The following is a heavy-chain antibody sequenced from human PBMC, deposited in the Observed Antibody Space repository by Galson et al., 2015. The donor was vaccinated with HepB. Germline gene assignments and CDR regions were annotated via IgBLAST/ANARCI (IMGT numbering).Heavy chain of an antibody. CDR2: IIPIFGTA. Sequence: SVKVSCKASGGTFSSYAISWVRQAPGQGLEWMGGIIPIFGTANYAQKFQGRVTITADESTSTAYMELSSLRSEDTAVYYCAREPEGGWYRESWFDPWGQGTLVTVSS. CDR3: AREPEGGWYRESWFDP. V-gene: IGHV1-69*13. J-gene: IGHJ5*02. CDR1: GGTFSSYA. D-gene: IGHD6-19*01.